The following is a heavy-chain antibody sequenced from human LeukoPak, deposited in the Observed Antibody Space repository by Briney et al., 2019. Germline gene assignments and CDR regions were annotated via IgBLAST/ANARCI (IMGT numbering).Heavy chain of an antibody. CDR2: ITGSDVST. V-gene: IGHV3-23*01. CDR1: GFTFSIYG. CDR3: AKYSHDSSGSYDY. J-gene: IGHJ4*02. D-gene: IGHD3-22*01. Sequence: GGTLRLSCAASGFTFSIYGMSWVRQAPGKGLEWVSAITGSDVSTYYADSMKGRFTISRDNSKNTLYLQMNSLRAEDTAVYYCAKYSHDSSGSYDYWGQGTLVTVSS.